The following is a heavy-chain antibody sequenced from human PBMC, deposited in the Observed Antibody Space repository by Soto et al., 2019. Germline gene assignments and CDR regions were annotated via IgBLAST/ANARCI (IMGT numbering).Heavy chain of an antibody. CDR2: ISGSGGST. J-gene: IGHJ4*02. CDR1: GFTFSSYA. CDR3: AKAVSGCSSTSCYSYFDY. V-gene: IGHV3-23*01. D-gene: IGHD2-2*01. Sequence: GGSLRLSCAASGFTFSSYAMSWVRQAPGKGLEWVSAISGSGGSTYYADSVKGRFTISRDNSKNTLYLQMNSLRAEDTAVYYCAKAVSGCSSTSCYSYFDYWGQGTLVTVSS.